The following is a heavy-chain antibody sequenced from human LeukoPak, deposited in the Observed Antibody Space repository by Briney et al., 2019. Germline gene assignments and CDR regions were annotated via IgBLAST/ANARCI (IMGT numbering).Heavy chain of an antibody. CDR1: GFTFSSYS. CDR3: ARDGGWQDDY. D-gene: IGHD3-16*01. V-gene: IGHV3-48*01. J-gene: IGHJ4*02. CDR2: MDSSVSSV. Sequence: GRSLRLSCAASGFTFSSYSMNWIRQAPGKGLEWVSYMDSSVSSVHYADSVKGRFTISRDNAKNSLYLQMNSLRAEDTAVYYCARDGGWQDDYWGQGTLVTVSS.